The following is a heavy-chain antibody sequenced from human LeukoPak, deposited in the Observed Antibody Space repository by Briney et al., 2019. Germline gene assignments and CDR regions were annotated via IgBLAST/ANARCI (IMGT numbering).Heavy chain of an antibody. J-gene: IGHJ3*02. CDR1: GFTFSTYA. CDR3: AREVSDAFDI. Sequence: PGRSLRLSCVASGFTFSTYAIHWVRQAPGKGLEWVADAVKGRFTISRDISKNTLYLQINSLRGEDTAVYYCAREVSDAFDIWGQGTMVTVSS. V-gene: IGHV3-30*04. D-gene: IGHD4-11*01.